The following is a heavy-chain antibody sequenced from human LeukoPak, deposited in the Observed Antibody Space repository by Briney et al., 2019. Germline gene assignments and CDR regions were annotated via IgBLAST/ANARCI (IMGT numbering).Heavy chain of an antibody. J-gene: IGHJ6*02. Sequence: GRSLRLSCAASGFTFRSYSMNWVRQAPGKGLEWVCSITSSSSFIYHAESVKGRFTISRDNAKNSLYLQMNSLRAEDTAVYYCARDMPGRDCSGGSCYGYGLDVWGQGTTVTVSS. V-gene: IGHV3-21*01. CDR3: ARDMPGRDCSGGSCYGYGLDV. CDR2: ITSSSSFI. D-gene: IGHD2-15*01. CDR1: GFTFRSYS.